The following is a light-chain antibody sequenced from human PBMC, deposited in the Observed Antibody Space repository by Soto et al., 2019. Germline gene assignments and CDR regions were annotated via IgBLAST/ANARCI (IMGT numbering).Light chain of an antibody. J-gene: IGKJ4*01. V-gene: IGKV1-12*01. CDR3: QQANSYPLT. Sequence: DLQMTQSPSSVSASAGDRVTITCRASQSISSWLAWYQQKPGQAPKLLIYAASSLESGVPSRFSGSGSGTEFTLTISSLQPEDFTSYYCQQANSYPLTFGGGTKVEI. CDR1: QSISSW. CDR2: AAS.